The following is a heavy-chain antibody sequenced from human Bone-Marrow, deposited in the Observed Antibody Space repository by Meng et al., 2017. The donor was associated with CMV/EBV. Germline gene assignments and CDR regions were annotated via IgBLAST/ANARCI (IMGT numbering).Heavy chain of an antibody. D-gene: IGHD5-12*01. CDR2: IRSKANSYAT. CDR1: GVTFSGSA. CDR3: TRLNSGYAVNYYYYGMDV. Sequence: GGSLRLSCAASGVTFSGSAMHWVRQASGKGLEWVGRIRSKANSYATAYAASVKGRFTISRDDSKNTAYLQMISLKTEDTAVYYCTRLNSGYAVNYYYYGMDVWGQGTTVTVSS. J-gene: IGHJ6*02. V-gene: IGHV3-73*01.